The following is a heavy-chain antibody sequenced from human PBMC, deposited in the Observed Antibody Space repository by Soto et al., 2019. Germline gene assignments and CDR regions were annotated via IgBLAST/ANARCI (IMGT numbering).Heavy chain of an antibody. J-gene: IGHJ6*02. Sequence: PVGSLRLSCAASGFTVSSNYMSWVRQAPGKGLEWVSVIYSGGSTYYADSVKGRFTISRDNSKNTLYLQMNSLRAEDTAVYYCASETPPYYDILTGYPHYYYGMDVWGQGTTVTVSS. V-gene: IGHV3-53*01. D-gene: IGHD3-9*01. CDR2: IYSGGST. CDR3: ASETPPYYDILTGYPHYYYGMDV. CDR1: GFTVSSNY.